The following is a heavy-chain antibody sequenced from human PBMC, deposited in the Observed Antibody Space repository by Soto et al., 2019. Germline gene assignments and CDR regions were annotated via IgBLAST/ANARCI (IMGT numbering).Heavy chain of an antibody. D-gene: IGHD6-6*01. Sequence: PGESLKISCKGSGYSFSNYWIGWVRQVPGKGLEWLGIIYPGESHTRYGPSFQGQVTISADKSINIAYLQWSSLKASDTAIYYCARVGHSAARLDFWGPVTLVTVSS. CDR1: GYSFSNYW. J-gene: IGHJ4*02. CDR2: IYPGESHT. V-gene: IGHV5-51*01. CDR3: ARVGHSAARLDF.